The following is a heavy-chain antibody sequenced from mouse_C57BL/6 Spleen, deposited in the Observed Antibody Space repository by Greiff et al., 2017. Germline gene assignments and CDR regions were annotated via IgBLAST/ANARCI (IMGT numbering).Heavy chain of an antibody. D-gene: IGHD2-3*01. J-gene: IGHJ4*01. V-gene: IGHV5-4*01. Sequence: EVKVVESGGGLVKPGGSLKLSCAASGFTFSSYAMSWVRQTPEKRLEWVATISDGGSYTYYPDNVKGRFTISRDNAKNNLYLQLSHLKSEDTAMYYCARELDGPDAMDYWGQGTSVTVSS. CDR3: ARELDGPDAMDY. CDR1: GFTFSSYA. CDR2: ISDGGSYT.